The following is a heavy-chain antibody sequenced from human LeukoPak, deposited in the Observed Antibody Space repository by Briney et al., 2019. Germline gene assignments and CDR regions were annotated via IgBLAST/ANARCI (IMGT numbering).Heavy chain of an antibody. D-gene: IGHD4-17*01. V-gene: IGHV4-34*01. Sequence: SETLSLTCAVYGGSFSGCYWSWIRQPPGKGLEWIGEINHSGSTNYNPSLKSRVTISVDTSKNQFSLKLSSVTAADTAVYYCARDLMDYGDYIRYPTYYFDYWGQGTLVTVSS. CDR3: ARDLMDYGDYIRYPTYYFDY. CDR2: INHSGST. CDR1: GGSFSGCY. J-gene: IGHJ4*02.